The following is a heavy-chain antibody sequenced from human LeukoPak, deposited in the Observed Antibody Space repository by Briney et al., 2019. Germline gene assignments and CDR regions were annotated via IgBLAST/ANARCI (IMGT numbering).Heavy chain of an antibody. CDR3: ARGGSYRSFDY. V-gene: IGHV3-30*04. J-gene: IGHJ4*02. CDR2: IADDGSNK. D-gene: IGHD1-26*01. Sequence: GGSLRLSCAASGFTFSSYAMHWVRQAPGKGLKWVAVIADDGSNKYYADSVKGRFTISRDNSKNTLYLQVNSLRAEDTAVYYCARGGSYRSFDYWGQGTLVTVSS. CDR1: GFTFSSYA.